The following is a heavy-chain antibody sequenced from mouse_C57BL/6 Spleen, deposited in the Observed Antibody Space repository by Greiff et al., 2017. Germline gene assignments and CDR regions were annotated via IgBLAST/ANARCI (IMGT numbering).Heavy chain of an antibody. CDR2: IYPSDSET. CDR3: VARKGYYVFDY. Sequence: QVQLQQPGAELVRPGSSVKLSCKASGYTFTSYWMDWVKQRPGQGLEWIGNIYPSDSETHYNQKFKDKATLTVDKSSSTAYMQLSSLTSEDSAVYYCVARKGYYVFDYWGQGTTLTVSS. V-gene: IGHV1-61*01. D-gene: IGHD2-3*01. J-gene: IGHJ2*01. CDR1: GYTFTSYW.